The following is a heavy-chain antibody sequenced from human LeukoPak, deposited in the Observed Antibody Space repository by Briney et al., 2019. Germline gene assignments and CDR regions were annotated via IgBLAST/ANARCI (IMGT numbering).Heavy chain of an antibody. V-gene: IGHV3-48*01. CDR1: GFTFSSYS. CDR3: TRASWSDY. CDR2: ISSSSSTI. D-gene: IGHD1-26*01. Sequence: GGSLRPSCAASGFTFSSYSMTWVRQAPGKGLEWVSYISSSSSTIYYADSVKGRFTISRDNAKNSLYLQMNSLRAEDTAVYYCTRASWSDYWGQGTLVTVSS. J-gene: IGHJ4*02.